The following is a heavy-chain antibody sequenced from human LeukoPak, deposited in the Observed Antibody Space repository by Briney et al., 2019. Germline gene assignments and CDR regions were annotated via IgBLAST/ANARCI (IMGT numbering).Heavy chain of an antibody. CDR1: GFTFKNNW. CDR3: ATVYWYFDL. Sequence: GGSLRLSCAAAGFTFKNNWMSWVRQAPGKGLEWVGLIRSQDDGGTPDYAAPVKGRFTISRDDSKNTLYLQMSSLKTEDTAVYYCATVYWYFDLWGLGTLVSVSA. V-gene: IGHV3-15*01. J-gene: IGHJ2*01. CDR2: IRSQDDGGTP.